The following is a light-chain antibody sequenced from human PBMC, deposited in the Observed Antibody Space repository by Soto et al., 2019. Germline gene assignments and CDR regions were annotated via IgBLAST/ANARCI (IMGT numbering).Light chain of an antibody. CDR3: LQRSASPLT. Sequence: EIVLTQSPATLSLSAGERATLSCRASQNIGTYLDWYQQKPGQSPRLLIFDASSRATGTPARFSGSGSGTDFTLTISSLEHEDVALYHCLQRSASPLTFGPGTKVDLK. CDR1: QNIGTY. CDR2: DAS. J-gene: IGKJ3*01. V-gene: IGKV3-11*01.